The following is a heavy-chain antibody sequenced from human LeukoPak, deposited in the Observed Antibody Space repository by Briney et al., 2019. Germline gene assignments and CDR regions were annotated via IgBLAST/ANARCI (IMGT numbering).Heavy chain of an antibody. V-gene: IGHV1-8*01. J-gene: IGHJ4*02. CDR3: ARGELHGFHDGDY. Sequence: ASVTVSCKASGYTFTSYDINGVRQATGQGLEWMGWMNPNSGNTGYAQKFQGRVTMTRNTSISTAYMELSSLRSEDTAVYYCARGELHGFHDGDYWRQGTLVTVSS. CDR2: MNPNSGNT. CDR1: GYTFTSYD. D-gene: IGHD1-26*01.